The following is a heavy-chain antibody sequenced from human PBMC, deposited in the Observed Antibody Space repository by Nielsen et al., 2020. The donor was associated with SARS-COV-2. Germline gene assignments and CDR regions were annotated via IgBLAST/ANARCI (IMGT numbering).Heavy chain of an antibody. CDR1: GGTFSSYA. J-gene: IGHJ6*03. CDR2: IIPILGLA. Sequence: SVKVSCKASGGTFSSYAISWVRQAPGQGLEWMGRIIPILGLANYAQKFQGRVTITADESTSTAYMELSSLRSEDTAVYYCARGLEQAAAGTRNYYYYYYMDVWGKGTTVTVSS. V-gene: IGHV1-69*04. D-gene: IGHD6-13*01. CDR3: ARGLEQAAAGTRNYYYYYYMDV.